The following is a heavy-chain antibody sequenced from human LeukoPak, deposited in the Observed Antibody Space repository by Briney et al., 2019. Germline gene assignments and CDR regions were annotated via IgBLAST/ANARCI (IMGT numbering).Heavy chain of an antibody. CDR1: GGSFSGYY. V-gene: IGHV4-34*01. CDR3: ARARSYYDSSVYYYWFDP. J-gene: IGHJ5*02. Sequence: SETLSLTCAVYGGSFSGYYWSWIRQPPGKGLEWIGEINHSGSTNYNPSPKSRGNISVDTSKKQFSLKLSSVTAADTAVYYCARARSYYDSSVYYYWFDPWGQGNLVTVPS. D-gene: IGHD3-22*01. CDR2: INHSGST.